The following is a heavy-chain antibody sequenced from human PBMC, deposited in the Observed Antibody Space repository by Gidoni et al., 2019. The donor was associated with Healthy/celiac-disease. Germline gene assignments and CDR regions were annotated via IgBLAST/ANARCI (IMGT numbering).Heavy chain of an antibody. V-gene: IGHV4-34*01. Sequence: QVQLQHSGAGLLKPSETLSLTCAVYGGYFSGYYWSWIRQPPGKGLEWIGEINHSGSTNYNPSLKSRVTISVDTSKNQFSLKLSSVTAADTAVYYCASNAVVTTVGNWFDPWGQGTLVTVSS. D-gene: IGHD4-17*01. CDR3: ASNAVVTTVGNWFDP. CDR2: INHSGST. CDR1: GGYFSGYY. J-gene: IGHJ5*02.